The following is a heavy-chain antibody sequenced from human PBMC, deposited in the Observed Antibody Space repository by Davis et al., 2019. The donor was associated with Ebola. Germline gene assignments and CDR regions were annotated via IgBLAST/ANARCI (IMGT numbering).Heavy chain of an antibody. J-gene: IGHJ6*02. D-gene: IGHD4-17*01. CDR2: IIPIFGTA. Sequence: AASVKVSCKASGGTFSSYAISWVRQAPGQGLEWMGGIIPIFGTANYAQKFQGRVTITADKSTSTAYMELSSLRSEDTAVYYCARGEHDYGDYPRFRGPDYYYYGMDVWGQGTTVTVSS. CDR1: GGTFSSYA. CDR3: ARGEHDYGDYPRFRGPDYYYYGMDV. V-gene: IGHV1-69*06.